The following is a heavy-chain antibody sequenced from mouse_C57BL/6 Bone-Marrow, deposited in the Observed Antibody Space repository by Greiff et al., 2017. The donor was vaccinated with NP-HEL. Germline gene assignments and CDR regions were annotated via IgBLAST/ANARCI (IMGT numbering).Heavy chain of an antibody. Sequence: QVQLQQSGAELARPGASVKLSCKASGYTFTSYGISWVKQRTGQGLEWIGEIYPRSGNTYYNEKFKGKATLTADKSSSTAYMELRILTSEDSADYVSEGHYGTYFDYWGQGTTLTVSS. CDR2: IYPRSGNT. V-gene: IGHV1-81*01. J-gene: IGHJ2*01. D-gene: IGHD1-1*01. CDR3: EGHYGTYFDY. CDR1: GYTFTSYG.